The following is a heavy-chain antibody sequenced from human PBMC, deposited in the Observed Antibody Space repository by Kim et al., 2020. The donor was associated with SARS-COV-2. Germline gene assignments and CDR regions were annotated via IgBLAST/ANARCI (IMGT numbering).Heavy chain of an antibody. V-gene: IGHV3-23*01. D-gene: IGHD7-27*01. CDR1: GFTFSSYA. Sequence: GGSLRLSCAASGFTFSSYAMSWVRQAPGKGLEWVSAISGSGGSTYYADSVKGRFTISRDNSKNTLYLQMNSLRAEDTAVYYCAKASSSWGGRGALYGMDVWGKGTTVTVSS. CDR3: AKASSSWGGRGALYGMDV. J-gene: IGHJ6*04. CDR2: ISGSGGST.